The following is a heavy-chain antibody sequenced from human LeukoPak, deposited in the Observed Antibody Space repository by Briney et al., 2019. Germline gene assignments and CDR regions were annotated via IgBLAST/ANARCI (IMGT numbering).Heavy chain of an antibody. V-gene: IGHV4-61*02. Sequence: SQTLSLTCTVSGGSISSGSYYWSWIRQPAGKGLEWIGSIYHSGSTYYNPSLKSRVTISVDTSKNQFSLKLSSVTAADTAVYYCARAEYYDYVRWGQGTLVTVSS. CDR2: IYHSGST. CDR1: GGSISSGSYY. CDR3: ARAEYYDYVR. D-gene: IGHD3-16*01. J-gene: IGHJ4*02.